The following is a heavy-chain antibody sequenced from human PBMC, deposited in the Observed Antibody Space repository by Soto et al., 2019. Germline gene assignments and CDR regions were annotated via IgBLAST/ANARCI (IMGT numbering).Heavy chain of an antibody. D-gene: IGHD3-16*02. CDR3: PRHVYDYVWWSYRH. J-gene: IGHJ1*01. V-gene: IGHV1-69*13. Sequence: SVKVSCKSSGYIFKNYAVTWLRQAPGQGLEWMGGIIPVFGTPDYSLKFRDRVAITADESTSTVYMELRRLPSEDAAGHYCPRHVYDYVWWSYRHWGQ. CDR2: IIPVFGTP. CDR1: GYIFKNYA.